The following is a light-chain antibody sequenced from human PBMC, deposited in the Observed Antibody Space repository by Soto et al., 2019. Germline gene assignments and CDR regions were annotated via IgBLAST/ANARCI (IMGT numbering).Light chain of an antibody. CDR3: EQHSHWPPWT. J-gene: IGKJ1*01. CDR2: GAS. Sequence: EVVLTQSPATLSLSPGERATLSCRASQNVRTFLDWYQQKPGQAPMLLIYGASNRATGIPARFSGSWSGTAFTLTISSLEPEDFAVYYCEQHSHWPPWTFGQGTRVDIK. V-gene: IGKV3-11*01. CDR1: QNVRTF.